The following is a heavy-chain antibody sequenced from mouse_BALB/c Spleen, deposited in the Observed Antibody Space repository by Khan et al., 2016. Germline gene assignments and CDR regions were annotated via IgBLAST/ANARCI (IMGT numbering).Heavy chain of an antibody. J-gene: IGHJ3*01. CDR2: IDTNTGEP. CDR3: ARWGYDYAWFAY. D-gene: IGHD2-4*01. V-gene: IGHV9-3*02. Sequence: QIQLVQSGPELKKPGETVKISCKASGYSFTNYGMNWVKQAPGKGLKWMGWIDTNTGEPTYAEDFKGRFAFSLETSAITAYLQIHNLKNDDTATYVCARWGYDYAWFAYWGQGTLVTVSA. CDR1: GYSFTNYG.